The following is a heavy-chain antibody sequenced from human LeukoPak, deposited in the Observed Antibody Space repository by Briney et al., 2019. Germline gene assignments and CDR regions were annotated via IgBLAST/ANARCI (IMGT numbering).Heavy chain of an antibody. V-gene: IGHV3-30*04. D-gene: IGHD3-22*01. Sequence: GGSLRLSCTASGFTFGNYALSWFRQAPGKGLEWVAVISYDGSNKYYADSVKGRFTISRDNSKNTLYLQMNSLRAEDTAVYYCARGGSVYYDSSGQFDYWGQGTLVTVSS. J-gene: IGHJ4*02. CDR3: ARGGSVYYDSSGQFDY. CDR1: GFTFGNYA. CDR2: ISYDGSNK.